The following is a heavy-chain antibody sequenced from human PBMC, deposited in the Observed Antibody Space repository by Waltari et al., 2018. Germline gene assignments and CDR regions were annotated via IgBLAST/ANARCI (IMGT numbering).Heavy chain of an antibody. CDR2: LYFSGNT. CDR3: TRHTTALAGTFSEFDY. CDR1: GASITIRNYY. J-gene: IGHJ4*02. V-gene: IGHV4-39*01. Sequence: QLQLQESGPGLVKPSETLSLTCTVSGASITIRNYYWGWIRQSPGKGLEWLGSLYFSGNTYYNPSLGSRLTISVDTSKNQFYLRLNSVTAADRGVYYCTRHTTALAGTFSEFDYWGQGTLVAVSS. D-gene: IGHD1-1*01.